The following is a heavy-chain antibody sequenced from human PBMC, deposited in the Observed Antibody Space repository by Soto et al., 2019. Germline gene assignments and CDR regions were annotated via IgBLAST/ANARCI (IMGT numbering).Heavy chain of an antibody. CDR3: AREGPRPYYYYGMDV. CDR1: GYTFSMSG. V-gene: IGHV1-18*01. Sequence: QVQLVQSGAEVKKPGATGKVSCKSSGYTFSMSGISWVRQAPGQGLEWMGWISGYNGNTNYEQKFQDRVTMTTDTSTNTAYMELRSLRSDDTAVYYCAREGPRPYYYYGMDVWGQGTTVTVSS. CDR2: ISGYNGNT. J-gene: IGHJ6*02.